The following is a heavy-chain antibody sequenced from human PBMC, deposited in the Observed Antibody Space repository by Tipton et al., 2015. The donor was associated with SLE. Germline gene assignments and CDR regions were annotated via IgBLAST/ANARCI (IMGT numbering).Heavy chain of an antibody. J-gene: IGHJ4*02. CDR2: IYYSGST. CDR1: GGSISSSSYY. Sequence: LRLSCTVSGGSISSSSYYWSWIRQPPGKGLEWIGYIYYSGSTNYNPSLKSRVTISVDTSKNQFSLKLSSVTAADTAVYYCARVKEVVLGFDYWGQGTLVTVSS. V-gene: IGHV4-61*01. CDR3: ARVKEVVLGFDY. D-gene: IGHD2-15*01.